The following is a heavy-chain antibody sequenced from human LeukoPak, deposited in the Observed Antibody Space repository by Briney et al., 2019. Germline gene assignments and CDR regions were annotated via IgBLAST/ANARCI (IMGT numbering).Heavy chain of an antibody. CDR3: ATSYDIFIGYFGA. D-gene: IGHD3-9*01. Sequence: PGGSLRLSCAASGFTFSRYWMTWVRQPPGKGLEWEAQITEDGREKYYGDSVKGRFTISRDNAKNSLYLQMNSLRAADTAVYYCATSYDIFIGYFGAWGQGTPVTVSS. CDR2: ITEDGREK. V-gene: IGHV3-7*01. J-gene: IGHJ5*01. CDR1: GFTFSRYW.